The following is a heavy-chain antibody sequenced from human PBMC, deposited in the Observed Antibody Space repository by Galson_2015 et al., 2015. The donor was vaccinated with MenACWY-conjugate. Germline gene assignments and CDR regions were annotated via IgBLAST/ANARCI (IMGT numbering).Heavy chain of an antibody. V-gene: IGHV3-7*03. CDR2: INQDGSEK. D-gene: IGHD5-24*01. Sequence: SLRLSCAASGFTFSSNWMSWVRQAPGKGLEWVANINQDGSEKYYVDSMKGRFTISRDDAKNSLYLQMNSLRAEDTAVYYCARLPAGSEIRYFYGMDVCGQGTTVTVSS. CDR3: ARLPAGSEIRYFYGMDV. CDR1: GFTFSSNW. J-gene: IGHJ6*02.